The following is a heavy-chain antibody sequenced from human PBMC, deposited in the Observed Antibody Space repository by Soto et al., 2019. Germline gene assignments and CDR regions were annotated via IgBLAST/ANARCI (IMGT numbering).Heavy chain of an antibody. V-gene: IGHV1-69*13. CDR2: IIPIFGTA. D-gene: IGHD4-17*01. CDR1: GGTFSSYA. CDR3: ARGLGVTTATTAYYYGMDV. Sequence: GASVKVSCKASGGTFSSYAISWVRQAPGQGLEWMGGIIPIFGTANYAQKFQGRVTITADESTSTAYMELSSLRSEDTAVYYCARGLGVTTATTAYYYGMDVWGQGTTVTVSS. J-gene: IGHJ6*02.